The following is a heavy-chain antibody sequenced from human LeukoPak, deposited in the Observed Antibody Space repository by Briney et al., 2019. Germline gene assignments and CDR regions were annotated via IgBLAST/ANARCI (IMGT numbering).Heavy chain of an antibody. CDR1: GFTFSSYE. Sequence: GGSLRLSCAASGFTFSSYEMNWVRQAPGKGLEWVSYTSSGGYTIYYADSVKGRFTISRDNAKNSLFLQMNSLRAEDTAVYYCARDRTIMVQDVWGKGTTVTVSS. CDR2: TSSGGYTI. J-gene: IGHJ6*04. D-gene: IGHD3-10*01. CDR3: ARDRTIMVQDV. V-gene: IGHV3-48*03.